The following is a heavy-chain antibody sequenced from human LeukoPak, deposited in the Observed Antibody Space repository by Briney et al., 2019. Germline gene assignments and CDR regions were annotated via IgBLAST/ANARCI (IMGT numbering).Heavy chain of an antibody. V-gene: IGHV1-46*01. CDR3: ARVVTDSSGWYHFDY. CDR2: VIPSGGST. Sequence: ASVKVSCKASGYTFTGYYMHWVRQAPGQGLEWMGIVIPSGGSTTYAQTFQGRVTMTRDTSTRTVYMELSSLRSEDTAVYYCARVVTDSSGWYHFDYWGQGTLVTVSS. J-gene: IGHJ4*02. CDR1: GYTFTGYY. D-gene: IGHD6-19*01.